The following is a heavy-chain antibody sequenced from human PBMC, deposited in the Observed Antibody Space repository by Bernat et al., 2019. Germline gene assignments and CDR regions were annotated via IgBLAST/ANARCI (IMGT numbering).Heavy chain of an antibody. CDR1: GYSFTSYW. D-gene: IGHD3-3*01. J-gene: IGHJ5*02. CDR3: ARLSGVVIPPYNWFDP. Sequence: EVQLVQSGAEVKKPGESLKISCKGSGYSFTSYWIGWVRQMPGKGLEWMGIIYPGDSDTRYSPSFQGQVTISADKSISTAYLQWSSLKASDTAMYYCARLSGVVIPPYNWFDPWGQGTLVTVSS. V-gene: IGHV5-51*03. CDR2: IYPGDSDT.